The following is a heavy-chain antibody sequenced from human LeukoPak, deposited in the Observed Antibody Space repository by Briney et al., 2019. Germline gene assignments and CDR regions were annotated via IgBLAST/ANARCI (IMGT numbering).Heavy chain of an antibody. CDR2: IIPIFGTA. CDR3: ARDDGAYCGGDCYSGDY. CDR1: GGAFSSYA. V-gene: IGHV1-69*01. J-gene: IGHJ4*02. Sequence: SVKVSCKASGGAFSSYAISWVRQAPGQGLEWMGGIIPIFGTANYAQKFQGRVTITADESTSTAYMELSSLRSEDTAVYYCARDDGAYCGGDCYSGDYWGQGTLVTVSS. D-gene: IGHD2-21*01.